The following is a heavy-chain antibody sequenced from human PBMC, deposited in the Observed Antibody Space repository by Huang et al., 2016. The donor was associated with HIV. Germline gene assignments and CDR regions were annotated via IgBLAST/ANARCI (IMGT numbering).Heavy chain of an antibody. CDR3: ARMFKYDSGGYWGNDAFDI. CDR1: GGSFSGHY. CDR2: MSDGGST. J-gene: IGHJ3*02. Sequence: QVQLQQWGAELLKPSETLSLTCAVSGGSFSGHYWTWIRQPPGRGREWIGEMSDGGSTLYNPSLKGRVTISGDTSQSQFSLKLNSVTAADTAIYYCARMFKYDSGGYWGNDAFDIWGQGTMVTVSS. V-gene: IGHV4-34*02. D-gene: IGHD3-22*01.